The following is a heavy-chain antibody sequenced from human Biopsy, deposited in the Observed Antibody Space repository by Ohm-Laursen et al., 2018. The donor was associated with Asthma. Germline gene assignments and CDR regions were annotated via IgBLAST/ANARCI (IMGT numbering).Heavy chain of an antibody. J-gene: IGHJ6*02. Sequence: ASVKVSCKASGDSFSNYTISWVRQAPGQGLEWMGGLIPVLGTPDHAQMFEGRVTITADESTSTAYMELSSLSSEDTAVYYCARGYSGSDRIVYYYSGLEVWGQGTTVTVSS. CDR1: GDSFSNYT. CDR2: LIPVLGTP. V-gene: IGHV1-69*13. CDR3: ARGYSGSDRIVYYYSGLEV. D-gene: IGHD5-12*01.